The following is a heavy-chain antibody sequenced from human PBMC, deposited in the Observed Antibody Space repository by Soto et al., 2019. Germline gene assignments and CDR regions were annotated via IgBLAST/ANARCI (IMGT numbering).Heavy chain of an antibody. CDR1: GFSFINSGEG. Sequence: SGPTLVNPTQTLTLTCTFSGFSFINSGEGVGWIRQPPGKALEWLALIYWDDDKRYSPSLKGRLTISKDTSKNQVVLVVANMDPVDTATYYCARMIFGRNVYYFDYWGRGTLVTVSS. CDR2: IYWDDDK. V-gene: IGHV2-5*02. D-gene: IGHD3-3*01. J-gene: IGHJ4*02. CDR3: ARMIFGRNVYYFDY.